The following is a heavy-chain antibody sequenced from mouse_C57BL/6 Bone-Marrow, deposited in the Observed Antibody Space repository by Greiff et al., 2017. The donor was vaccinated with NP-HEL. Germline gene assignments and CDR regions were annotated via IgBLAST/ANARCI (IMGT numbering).Heavy chain of an antibody. D-gene: IGHD2-10*02. CDR2: INPNNGGT. CDR1: GYTFTDYN. V-gene: IGHV1-18*01. J-gene: IGHJ1*03. Sequence: VQLQQSGPELVKPGASVKIPCKASGYTFTDYNMDWVKQSHGKSLEWIGDINPNNGGTIYNQKFKGKATLTVDKSSSTAYMELRSLTSEDTAVYYCARSQYDLWYFDVWGTGTTVTVSS. CDR3: ARSQYDLWYFDV.